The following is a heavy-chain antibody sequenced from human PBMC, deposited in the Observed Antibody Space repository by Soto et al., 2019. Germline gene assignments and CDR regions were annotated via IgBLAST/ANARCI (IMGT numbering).Heavy chain of an antibody. CDR3: ARDYIMVY. Sequence: EVQLVESGGGLVKPGGSLRLSCAASGFTFSSYSMNWVRQAPGKGLEWVSSISSSRSYIYYADSVKGRFTISRDNAKNSLYLQMQRLRAEDTAVYYCARDYIMVYWGQGTLVTVSS. D-gene: IGHD2-8*01. V-gene: IGHV3-21*01. CDR2: ISSSRSYI. CDR1: GFTFSSYS. J-gene: IGHJ4*02.